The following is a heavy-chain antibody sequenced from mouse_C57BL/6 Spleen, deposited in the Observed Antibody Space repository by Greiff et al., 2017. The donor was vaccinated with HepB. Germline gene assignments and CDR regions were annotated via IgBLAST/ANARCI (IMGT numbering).Heavy chain of an antibody. CDR2: INYDGSST. CDR1: GFTFSDYY. D-gene: IGHD2-2*01. V-gene: IGHV5-16*01. J-gene: IGHJ2*01. CDR3: ARDANYYGYDGYYFDY. Sequence: EVMLVESEGGLVQPGSSMKLSCTASGFTFSDYYMAWVRQVPEKGLEWVANINYDGSSTYYLDSLKSRFIISRDNAKNILYLQMSSLKSEDTATYYCARDANYYGYDGYYFDYWGQGTTLTVSS.